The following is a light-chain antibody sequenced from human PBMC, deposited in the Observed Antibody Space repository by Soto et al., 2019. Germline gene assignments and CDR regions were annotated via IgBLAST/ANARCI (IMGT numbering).Light chain of an antibody. J-gene: IGLJ3*02. CDR1: SSDVGAYNY. V-gene: IGLV2-14*01. CDR3: SSFTSSSTVV. Sequence: QSALTQPASVSGSPGQSITISCTGTSSDVGAYNYVSWYQQHPGKAPKLMICEVTDRPSGVSNRFSGSKSGNTASLTISGLQAEDEADYYCSSFTSSSTVVFGGGTKLTVL. CDR2: EVT.